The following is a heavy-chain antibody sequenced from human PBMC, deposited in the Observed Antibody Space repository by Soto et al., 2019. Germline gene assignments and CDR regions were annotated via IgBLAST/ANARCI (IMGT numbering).Heavy chain of an antibody. V-gene: IGHV3-30*18. CDR2: ISYGGSNK. CDR3: AKLGVVVPAAMVHYYGMDV. D-gene: IGHD2-2*01. Sequence: PGGSLRLSCAASGFTFSSYAMHWVRQAPGKGLEWVAVISYGGSNKYYADSVKGRFTISRDNSKNTLYLQMNSLRAEDTAVYYCAKLGVVVPAAMVHYYGMDVWGQGTTVTVSS. CDR1: GFTFSSYA. J-gene: IGHJ6*02.